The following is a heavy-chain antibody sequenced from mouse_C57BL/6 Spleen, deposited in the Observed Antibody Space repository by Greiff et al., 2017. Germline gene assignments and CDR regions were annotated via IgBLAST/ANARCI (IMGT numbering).Heavy chain of an antibody. V-gene: IGHV1-82*01. CDR2: IYPGDGDT. Sequence: QVQLQQSGPELVKPGASVKISCKASGYAFSSSWMNWVKQRPGKGLEWIGRIYPGDGDTNYNGKFKGKATLTADKSSSTAYMQLSSLTSEDSAVYCCARNGDSGLDYWGQGTTLTVSS. CDR3: ARNGDSGLDY. J-gene: IGHJ2*01. CDR1: GYAFSSSW. D-gene: IGHD4-1*01.